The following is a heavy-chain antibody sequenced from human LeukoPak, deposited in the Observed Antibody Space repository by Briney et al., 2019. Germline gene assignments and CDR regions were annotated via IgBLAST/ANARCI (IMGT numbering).Heavy chain of an antibody. CDR2: INPNTGGT. Sequence: GAAVKASCKASGYTFTNYYMHWVRQAPGQGPEWMGWINPNTGGTKYAQKFQGRVTMTRDTSISTAYMELSRLTSGDTAVYYCAIPPCSDGYCFFAYWGQGTLVTVSS. D-gene: IGHD2-21*02. CDR3: AIPPCSDGYCFFAY. J-gene: IGHJ4*02. CDR1: GYTFTNYY. V-gene: IGHV1-2*02.